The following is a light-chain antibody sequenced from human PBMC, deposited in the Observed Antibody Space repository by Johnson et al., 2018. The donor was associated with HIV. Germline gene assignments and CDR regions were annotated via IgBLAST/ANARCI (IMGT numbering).Light chain of an antibody. CDR3: GTWDSSLCVYV. CDR2: DNN. Sequence: QSVLTQPPSVSAAPGQKVTISCSGSSSNIGNNYVSWYQQLPGTAPKLLIYDNNKRPSGIPDRFSGSKSGTSATLGITGLQTGDKADYYCGTWDSSLCVYVFGTGTKVTVL. V-gene: IGLV1-51*01. CDR1: SSNIGNNY. J-gene: IGLJ1*01.